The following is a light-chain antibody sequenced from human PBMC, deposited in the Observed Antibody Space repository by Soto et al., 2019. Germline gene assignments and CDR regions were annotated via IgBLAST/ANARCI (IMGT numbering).Light chain of an antibody. J-gene: IGKJ1*01. CDR1: QDISSS. V-gene: IGKV1-13*02. CDR3: QHYNSYSEA. Sequence: AIQLTQSPSSLSASVGDRVTITCRASQDISSSLAWYQQKAGKAPKLLIYGASILQSGVPSGFSGSGFGTDFTLTISSLRAEDFATYYCQHYNSYSEAFGQGTKVDIK. CDR2: GAS.